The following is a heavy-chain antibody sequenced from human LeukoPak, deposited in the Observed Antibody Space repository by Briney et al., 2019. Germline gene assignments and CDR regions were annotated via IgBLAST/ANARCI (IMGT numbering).Heavy chain of an antibody. CDR3: ARENYDILTGYVPTYYYYSIDV. CDR1: DASIASGGCY. D-gene: IGHD3-9*01. V-gene: IGHV4-31*03. Sequence: PSQTLSLTCTVSDASIASGGCYWTWIRQRPGKGLEWIGYIFHSGNTYYSPSLKSRVIISVDTSKNQFSLRLSSVTAADTAVYYCARENYDILTGYVPTYYYYSIDVWGQGTTVTVSS. CDR2: IFHSGNT. J-gene: IGHJ6*02.